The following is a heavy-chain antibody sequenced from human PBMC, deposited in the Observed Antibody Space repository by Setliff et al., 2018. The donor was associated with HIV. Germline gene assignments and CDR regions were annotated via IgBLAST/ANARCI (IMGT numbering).Heavy chain of an antibody. V-gene: IGHV1-46*01. CDR3: ARGWEGGMDY. J-gene: IGHJ4*02. D-gene: IGHD1-26*01. CDR2: INPSGGST. CDR1: GYTFTRYF. Sequence: GASVKVSCKASGYTFTRYFMHCVRQATGQGLEWLGMINPSGGSTWYAQKFQGRVTMTGDTSTNTLYMELRSLRSEDTAVYYFARGWEGGMDYWGQGTLVTVSS.